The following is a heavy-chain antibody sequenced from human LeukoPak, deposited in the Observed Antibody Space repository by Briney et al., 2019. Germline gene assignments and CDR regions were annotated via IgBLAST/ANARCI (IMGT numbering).Heavy chain of an antibody. V-gene: IGHV4-59*01. D-gene: IGHD3-10*01. J-gene: IGHJ4*02. CDR1: GGSISSYY. Sequence: SQTLSLTCTVSGGSISSYYWSWIRQPPGKGLEWIGYIYYSGSTNYNPSLKSRVTISVDTSKNQFSLKLSSVTAAVTAVYYCARGDGSGSYSPLDWGQGTLVTVSS. CDR3: ARGDGSGSYSPLD. CDR2: IYYSGST.